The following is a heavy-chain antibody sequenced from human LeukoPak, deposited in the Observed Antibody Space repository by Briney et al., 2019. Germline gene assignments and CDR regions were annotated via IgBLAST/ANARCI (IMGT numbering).Heavy chain of an antibody. CDR2: IYYSGST. Sequence: SETLSLTCTVSGGSISSSSYYWGWIRQPPGKGLEWIGSIYYSGSTYYNPSLKSRVTISVDTSKNQFSLKLSSVTAADTAVYYCARQDIVSKLGWDYWGQGTLVTVSS. D-gene: IGHD2-15*01. CDR3: ARQDIVSKLGWDY. V-gene: IGHV4-39*07. CDR1: GGSISSSSYY. J-gene: IGHJ4*02.